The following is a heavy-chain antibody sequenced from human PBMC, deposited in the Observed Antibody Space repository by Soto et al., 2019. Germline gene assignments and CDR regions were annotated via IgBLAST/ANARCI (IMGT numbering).Heavy chain of an antibody. D-gene: IGHD6-13*01. CDR2: IYYSGST. CDR1: GGSISSYY. J-gene: IGHJ3*02. Sequence: SETLSLTCTVSGGSISSYYWSWIRQPPGKGLEWIGYIYYSGSTNYNPSLKSRVTISVDTSKNQFSLKLSSVTAADTAVYYCASKYSSRYTDAFDIWGQGTMVTVSS. CDR3: ASKYSSRYTDAFDI. V-gene: IGHV4-59*01.